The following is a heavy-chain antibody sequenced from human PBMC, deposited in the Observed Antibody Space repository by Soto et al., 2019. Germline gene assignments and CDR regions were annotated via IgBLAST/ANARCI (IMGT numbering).Heavy chain of an antibody. CDR1: GGSLSRGGYS. CDR2: MYHSEST. V-gene: IGHV4-30-2*01. Sequence: SETLSLTCAVSGGSLSRGGYSWSWIRQPPGKGLEWIGYMYHSESTYYNPSLKSRVTISIDRSKNQFSLKLSSVTAADTAVYYCGRVPDYWGQGSLVPVSS. CDR3: GRVPDY. J-gene: IGHJ4*02.